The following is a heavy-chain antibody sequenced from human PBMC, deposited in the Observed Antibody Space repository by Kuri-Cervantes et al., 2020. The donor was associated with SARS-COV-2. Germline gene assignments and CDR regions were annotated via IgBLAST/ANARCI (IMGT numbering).Heavy chain of an antibody. Sequence: ASVKASCKASGYTFTSYGISWVRQAPGQGLEWMGWISAYNDNTNYAQKLQGRVTLTTDTSTSTAYLELRSLGSDDTAVYYCARDSGFASFDYWGQGTLVTVSS. V-gene: IGHV1-18*01. CDR3: ARDSGFASFDY. CDR1: GYTFTSYG. J-gene: IGHJ4*02. CDR2: ISAYNDNT. D-gene: IGHD3-10*01.